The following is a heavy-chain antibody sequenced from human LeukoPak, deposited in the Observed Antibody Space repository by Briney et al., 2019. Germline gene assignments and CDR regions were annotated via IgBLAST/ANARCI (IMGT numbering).Heavy chain of an antibody. J-gene: IGHJ6*03. CDR3: ARAPTKIYYYMDV. CDR2: IYTSGST. D-gene: IGHD5-24*01. CDR1: GGSISSYY. Sequence: PSETLSLTCTVSGGSISSYYWSWIRQPPGKGLEWIGYIYTSGSTNYNPSLKSRVTILVDTSKNQVSLKVSSVTAADTAVYYCARAPTKIYYYMDVWGKGTTVTVSS. V-gene: IGHV4-4*09.